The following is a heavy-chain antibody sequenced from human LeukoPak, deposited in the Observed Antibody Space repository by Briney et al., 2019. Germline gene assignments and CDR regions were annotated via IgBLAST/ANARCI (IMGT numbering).Heavy chain of an antibody. Sequence: PSDTLSLTCAVSGYSISSSNWWGWIRQPPGKGLEWIGYIYYSGNTNYNPSLKSRGTMSVDTSKNQFSLKLSSVTALDTAVYYCARKKSGSGDAFEIWGQGTMVTVSS. V-gene: IGHV4-28*06. J-gene: IGHJ3*02. CDR2: IYYSGNT. CDR3: ARKKSGSGDAFEI. CDR1: GYSISSSNW. D-gene: IGHD1-14*01.